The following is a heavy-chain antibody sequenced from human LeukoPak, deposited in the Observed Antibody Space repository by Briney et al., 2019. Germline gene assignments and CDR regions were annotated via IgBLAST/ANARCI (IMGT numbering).Heavy chain of an antibody. J-gene: IGHJ4*02. D-gene: IGHD4-17*01. CDR1: GFTSSSYS. Sequence: PGGSLRLSCAASGFTSSSYSMNWARQAPGKGLEWVSSISSSSSYIYYADSVKGRFTISRDNAKNSLYLQMNSLRAEDTAVYYCARAKDGDYGPGDFWGQGALVTVSS. V-gene: IGHV3-21*01. CDR2: ISSSSSYI. CDR3: ARAKDGDYGPGDF.